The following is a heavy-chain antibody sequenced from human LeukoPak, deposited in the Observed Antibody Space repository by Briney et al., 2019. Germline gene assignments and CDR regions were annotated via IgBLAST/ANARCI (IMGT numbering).Heavy chain of an antibody. CDR2: ITASSTYI. Sequence: PGGSLRLSCAASGFTFSRSSMGWVRQAPGKGLEWVSSITASSTYIYYADSVKGRFTISRDNVEKSVYLQMNSLRAEDTAVYYCAREYYYGENAGNYWGQGTLVTVSS. V-gene: IGHV3-21*01. CDR3: AREYYYGENAGNY. D-gene: IGHD3-10*01. J-gene: IGHJ4*02. CDR1: GFTFSRSS.